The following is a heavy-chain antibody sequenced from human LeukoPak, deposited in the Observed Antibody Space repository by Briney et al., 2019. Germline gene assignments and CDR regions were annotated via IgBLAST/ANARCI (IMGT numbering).Heavy chain of an antibody. CDR1: GFTFSSYW. CDR2: INSDGSST. V-gene: IGHV3-74*01. D-gene: IGHD3-3*01. J-gene: IGHJ5*02. Sequence: GRSLRLSCAASGFTFSSYWMHWVRQAPGKGLVWVSRINSDGSSTSYADSVKGRFTISRDNAKNTLYLQMNSLRAEDTAVYYCAKDPTIFGVVTPPNVWFDPWGQGTLVTVSS. CDR3: AKDPTIFGVVTPPNVWFDP.